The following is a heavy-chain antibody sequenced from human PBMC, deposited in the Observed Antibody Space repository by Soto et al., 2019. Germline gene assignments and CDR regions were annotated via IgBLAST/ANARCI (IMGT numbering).Heavy chain of an antibody. V-gene: IGHV1-58*01. D-gene: IGHD3-3*01. CDR1: GFSFTSSA. CDR2: IVVGSGNT. J-gene: IGHJ6*02. CDR3: AADQEREWLLPHYGMDV. Sequence: SVKVSCKASGFSFTSSAVQWVRQARGQRLEWIGWIVVGSGNTNYAQKFQERVTITRDMSTSTAYMELSSLRSEDTAVYYCAADQEREWLLPHYGMDVWGQGTTVTVSS.